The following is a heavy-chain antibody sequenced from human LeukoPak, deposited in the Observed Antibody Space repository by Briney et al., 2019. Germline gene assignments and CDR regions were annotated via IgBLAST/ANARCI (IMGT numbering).Heavy chain of an antibody. J-gene: IGHJ6*02. CDR2: ISWNSGSI. Sequence: GGSLRLSCAASGFTFDDYAMHLVRQAPGKGLEWVSGISWNSGSIGYADSVKGRFTISRDNAKNSLYLQMNSLRAEDTALYYCAKDQEDDFGYYGMDVWGQGTTVTVSS. CDR1: GFTFDDYA. V-gene: IGHV3-9*01. CDR3: AKDQEDDFGYYGMDV. D-gene: IGHD3-3*01.